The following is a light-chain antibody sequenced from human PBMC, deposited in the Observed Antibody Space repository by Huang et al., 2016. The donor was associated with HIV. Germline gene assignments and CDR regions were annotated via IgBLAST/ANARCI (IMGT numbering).Light chain of an antibody. V-gene: IGKV1-9*01. Sequence: IQLTQSPSSLSASVGDRVTITCRASQIITNYLAWYQQKPGKARKPLIYASATLQRGVPSRFSGSGSRTDFTLTISSLQPEDFATYYGQQLNSYPRTFGPGTKVDI. CDR2: ASA. CDR1: QIITNY. J-gene: IGKJ3*01. CDR3: QQLNSYPRT.